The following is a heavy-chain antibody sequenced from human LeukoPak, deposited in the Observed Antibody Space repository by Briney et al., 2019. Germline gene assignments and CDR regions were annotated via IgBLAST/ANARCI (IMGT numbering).Heavy chain of an antibody. CDR3: ARGGPWFGVYIDY. D-gene: IGHD3-10*01. J-gene: IGHJ4*02. CDR2: IYHSGST. CDR1: GYSISSGYH. V-gene: IGHV4-38-2*02. Sequence: SETLSLTCTVSGYSISSGYHWGWIRLPPGKGLEWIGSIYHSGSTYYNPSLKSRVTISVDTSKNHFSLKLSSVTAADTAVYYCARGGPWFGVYIDYWGQGTLVTVSS.